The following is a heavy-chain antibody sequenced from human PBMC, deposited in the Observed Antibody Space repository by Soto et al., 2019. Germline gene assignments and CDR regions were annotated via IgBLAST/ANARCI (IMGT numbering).Heavy chain of an antibody. V-gene: IGHV2-5*02. CDR2: IYWDDDK. D-gene: IGHD6-13*01. Sequence: QITLKESGPTLVKPTQTLTLTCTFSGFSLSTSGVGVGWIRQPPGKALEWLALIYWDDDKRYSPSLNSRLTITRDTYKHPVVLTMTTMDPVDTATYYCAHRPGAAKAAGQYYLDYWGQGTLVTVSS. CDR3: AHRPGAAKAAGQYYLDY. CDR1: GFSLSTSGVG. J-gene: IGHJ4*02.